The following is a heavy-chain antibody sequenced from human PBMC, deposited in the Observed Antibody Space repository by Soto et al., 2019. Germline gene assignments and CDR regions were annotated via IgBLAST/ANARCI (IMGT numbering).Heavy chain of an antibody. V-gene: IGHV3-7*03. CDR2: IKQDGSEK. Sequence: GGSLRLSCAASGFTFSSYWMSWVRQAPGKGLEWVANIKQDGSEKYYVDSVKGRFTISRDNAKNSLYLQMNSLRAEDTAVYYCAREGYCSGGSCYSSISAFDYWGQGTLVTVSS. CDR1: GFTFSSYW. J-gene: IGHJ4*02. CDR3: AREGYCSGGSCYSSISAFDY. D-gene: IGHD2-15*01.